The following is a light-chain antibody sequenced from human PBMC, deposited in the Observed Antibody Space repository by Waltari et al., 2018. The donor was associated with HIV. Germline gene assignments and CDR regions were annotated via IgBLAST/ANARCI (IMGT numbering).Light chain of an antibody. CDR1: NIGSKT. Sequence: SYVMTQSPSVSVAPGQTARITCGGYNIGSKTVHWYQQKPGTAPVLVVYDDSVRPSGLPERFSGSNSGNTATLTISRVEAGDEACYYCQVWETIGDHRVFGGGTTLTVL. V-gene: IGLV3-21*02. J-gene: IGLJ3*02. CDR3: QVWETIGDHRV. CDR2: DDS.